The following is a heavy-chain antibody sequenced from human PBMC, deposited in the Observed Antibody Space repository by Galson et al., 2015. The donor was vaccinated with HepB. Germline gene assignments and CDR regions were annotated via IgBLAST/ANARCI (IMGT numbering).Heavy chain of an antibody. CDR3: AREGGGYSSGWYPRPLNWYFDL. J-gene: IGHJ2*01. D-gene: IGHD6-19*01. Sequence: SVKVSCKASGYTFTGYYMHWVRQAPGQGLEWMGWINPNSGGTNYAQKFQGWVTMTRDTSISTAYMELSRLRSDDTAVYYCAREGGGYSSGWYPRPLNWYFDLWGRGTLVTVSS. V-gene: IGHV1-2*04. CDR2: INPNSGGT. CDR1: GYTFTGYY.